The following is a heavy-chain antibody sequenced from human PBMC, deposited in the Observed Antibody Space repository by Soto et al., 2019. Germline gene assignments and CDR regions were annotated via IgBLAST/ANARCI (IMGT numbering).Heavy chain of an antibody. D-gene: IGHD5-18*01. CDR2: IRSKANSYAT. CDR1: GFTFSGSA. CDR3: TRVGTGFDY. J-gene: IGHJ4*02. V-gene: IGHV3-73*01. Sequence: EVQLVESGGGLVQPGGSLKLSCAASGFTFSGSAMHWVRQASGKGLEWVGRIRSKANSYATAYAASVNGRFTISRDDSKSTAYLQTNSLQAEDTSVYYCTRVGTGFDYWGQGTLVTVSS.